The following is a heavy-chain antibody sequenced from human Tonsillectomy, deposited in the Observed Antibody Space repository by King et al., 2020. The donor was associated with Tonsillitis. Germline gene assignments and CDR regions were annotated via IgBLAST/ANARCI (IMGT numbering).Heavy chain of an antibody. J-gene: IGHJ4*02. CDR1: GFIFSNAW. CDR2: ITSKTGGGTT. D-gene: IGHD6-13*01. Sequence: VQLVESGGGLVKPGGSLRLSCAASGFIFSNAWMSWVRQAPGKGLEWVGRITSKTGGGTTDYAAPVKGGFTISRDNSKNTLYLQMNSLKTEDTAVYYCTYCGGSSWYHFDYWGQGTLVTVSS. V-gene: IGHV3-15*01. CDR3: TYCGGSSWYHFDY.